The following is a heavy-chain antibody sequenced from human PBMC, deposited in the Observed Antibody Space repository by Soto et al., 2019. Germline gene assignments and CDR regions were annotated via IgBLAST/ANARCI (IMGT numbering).Heavy chain of an antibody. Sequence: SETLSLTCTVSGGSISSYYWSWTRQPAGKGLEWTGRIYTSGSTNYNPSLKSRVTMSVDTSKNQFSLRLSSVTAADTAVYYCARDLPYGSGSYYSFDYWGQGTLVTVSS. CDR3: ARDLPYGSGSYYSFDY. CDR1: GGSISSYY. V-gene: IGHV4-4*07. CDR2: IYTSGST. J-gene: IGHJ4*02. D-gene: IGHD3-10*01.